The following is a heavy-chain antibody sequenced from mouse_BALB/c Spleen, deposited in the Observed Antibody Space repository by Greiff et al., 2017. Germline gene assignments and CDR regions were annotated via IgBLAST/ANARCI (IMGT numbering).Heavy chain of an antibody. J-gene: IGHJ4*01. V-gene: IGHV1-7*01. CDR2: INPCTGYT. CDR3: ANSCGSYERYAMDY. D-gene: IGHD1-1*02. CDR1: GYTFTSYW. Sequence: QVQLQQSGAELAKPGASVKMSCKASGYTFTSYWMHWVKQRPGQGLEWIGYINPCTGYTEYNQKFKDKATLTADKSSSTAYMQLSSLTSEDSAVYYGANSCGSYERYAMDYWGQGTSVTVAS.